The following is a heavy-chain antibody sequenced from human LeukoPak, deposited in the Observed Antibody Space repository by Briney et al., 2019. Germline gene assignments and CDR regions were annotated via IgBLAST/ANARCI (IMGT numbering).Heavy chain of an antibody. CDR1: GYTFTSYG. J-gene: IGHJ3*02. V-gene: IGHV1-18*01. D-gene: IGHD3-9*01. CDR2: ISAYNGNT. Sequence: ASVKVSCKASGYTFTSYGISWVRQAPGQGLEWMGWISAYNGNTNYAQKLQGRVTMTTDTSTSTAYMELRSLRSDDTAVYYCARCRDYDILTGPLNAFDIWGQGTMVTVSS. CDR3: ARCRDYDILTGPLNAFDI.